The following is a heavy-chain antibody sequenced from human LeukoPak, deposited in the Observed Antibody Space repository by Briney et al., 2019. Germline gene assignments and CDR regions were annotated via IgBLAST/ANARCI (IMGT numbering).Heavy chain of an antibody. CDR1: GFTFTDYY. D-gene: IGHD3-10*01. CDR3: ARDSLLWFGELLLAFDY. Sequence: GGSLRLSCAASGFTFTDYYMSWIRQAPGKGLEWVANIKQDGSEKYYVDSVKGRFTISRDNAKNSLYLQMNSLRAEDTAVYYCARDSLLWFGELLLAFDYWGQGTLVTVSS. V-gene: IGHV3-7*01. J-gene: IGHJ4*02. CDR2: IKQDGSEK.